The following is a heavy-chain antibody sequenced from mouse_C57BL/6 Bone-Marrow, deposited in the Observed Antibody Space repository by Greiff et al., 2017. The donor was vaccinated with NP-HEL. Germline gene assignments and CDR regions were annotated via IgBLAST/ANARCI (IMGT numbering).Heavy chain of an antibody. Sequence: QVQLQQPGAELVKPGASVKLSCKASGYTFTSYWMHWVKQRPGQGLEWIGMIHPNSGSTNYNEKFKSKATLTVDKSSSTGYMQLSSLTSEDSAVYYCERERGWFYFDYWGQGTTLTVSS. J-gene: IGHJ2*01. CDR1: GYTFTSYW. V-gene: IGHV1-64*01. CDR3: ERERGWFYFDY. CDR2: IHPNSGST. D-gene: IGHD1-1*02.